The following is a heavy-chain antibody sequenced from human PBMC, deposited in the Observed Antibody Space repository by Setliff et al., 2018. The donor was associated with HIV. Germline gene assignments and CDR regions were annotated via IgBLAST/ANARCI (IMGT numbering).Heavy chain of an antibody. CDR1: GGTFRSHE. D-gene: IGHD1-1*01. CDR2: IVPILNTG. V-gene: IGHV1-69*13. J-gene: IGHJ5*02. Sequence: SVKVSCKASGGTFRSHEISWVRQAPGQGLEWMGGIVPILNTGNYAPKFQGRVTITADESTSTAYMELSSLGSEDTAVYYCAGGLVSQKVPFDPWGQGTLVTVSS. CDR3: AGGLVSQKVPFDP.